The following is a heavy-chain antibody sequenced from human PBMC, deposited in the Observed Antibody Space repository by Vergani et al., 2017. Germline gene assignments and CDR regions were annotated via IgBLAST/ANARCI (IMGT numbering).Heavy chain of an antibody. Sequence: EVQVVESGGGLIKPGGSLRLSCVVSGFTLKNAGINWVRQAPGKGLEWIGRIRGKNDGGTADYAAPLKGRFTISRDDSKDSAFLLVNNLKTEDTAVYFCYTDYHDYWGQGTLVTVSS. J-gene: IGHJ4*02. D-gene: IGHD2-2*02. CDR1: GFTLKNAG. CDR3: YTDYHDY. CDR2: IRGKNDGGTA. V-gene: IGHV3-15*01.